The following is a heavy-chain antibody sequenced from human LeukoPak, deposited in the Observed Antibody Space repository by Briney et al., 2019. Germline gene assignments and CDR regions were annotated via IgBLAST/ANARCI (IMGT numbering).Heavy chain of an antibody. J-gene: IGHJ4*02. V-gene: IGHV4-59*01. CDR2: IHYSGST. CDR1: GGSISSYY. Sequence: SETLSLTCTVSGGSISSYYWSRIRQPPGKGLEWIGYIHYSGSTNYNPSLKSRVTISVDTSKNQFSLKLSSVTAADTAVYYCAREDTALDYWGRGTLVTVSS. CDR3: AREDTALDY. D-gene: IGHD5-18*01.